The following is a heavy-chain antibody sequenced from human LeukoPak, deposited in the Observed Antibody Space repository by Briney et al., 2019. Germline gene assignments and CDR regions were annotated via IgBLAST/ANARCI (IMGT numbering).Heavy chain of an antibody. CDR1: GFSFSAYA. Sequence: PGGSLRLSCAASGFSFSAYAMYWVRQAPGKGPEWVALIRYDGINKYYGDSVKGRFTISRDNSKNMLYLQMNSLGAEDTAVYYCVKTGSGWYGDYWGQGARVTVSS. CDR2: IRYDGINK. D-gene: IGHD6-13*01. J-gene: IGHJ4*02. CDR3: VKTGSGWYGDY. V-gene: IGHV3-30*02.